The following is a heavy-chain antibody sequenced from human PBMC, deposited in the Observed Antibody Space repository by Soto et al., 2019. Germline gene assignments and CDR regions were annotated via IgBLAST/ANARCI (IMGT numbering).Heavy chain of an antibody. J-gene: IGHJ4*02. CDR2: VNPSGGHT. Sequence: ASVKVSCKASGYTFTSYGISWVRQAPGQGPEWMGTVNPSGGHTTYAQHFLGRVTMTRDTSTSTLYMELTSLTSDDTAIYYCARGGHVVVVTAALDYWGQGTLVTVSS. CDR3: ARGGHVVVVTAALDY. V-gene: IGHV1-46*01. CDR1: GYTFTSYG. D-gene: IGHD2-21*02.